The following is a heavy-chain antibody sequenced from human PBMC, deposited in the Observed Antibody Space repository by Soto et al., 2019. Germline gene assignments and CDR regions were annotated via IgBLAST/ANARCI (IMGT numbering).Heavy chain of an antibody. V-gene: IGHV4-31*03. CDR1: GGSISSGGYY. J-gene: IGHJ4*02. D-gene: IGHD6-19*01. Sequence: QVELQESGPGLVKPSQTLSLNCTVSGGSISSGGYYWSWIRQHPGKGLEWIGYIYDTETTYYNPSLKSRVTMSVDTSKNQFSLKRSSVTAADTAVYYCASQATGWYPDYWGQGTLVTVSS. CDR2: IYDTETT. CDR3: ASQATGWYPDY.